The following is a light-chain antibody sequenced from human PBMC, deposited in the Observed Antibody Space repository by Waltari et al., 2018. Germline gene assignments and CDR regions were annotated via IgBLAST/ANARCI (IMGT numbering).Light chain of an antibody. CDR1: SSNTGLNT. V-gene: IGLV1-44*01. J-gene: IGLJ3*02. CDR2: SND. CDR3: AAWDEDLNGWV. Sequence: QSVLPQPPSASGTPGPRVPISCSGRSSNTGLNTVTWYQQLPGTAPKLLLYSNDQRPSGVPDRFSGSKSGTSASLAISGLHSEDESDYYCAAWDEDLNGWVFGGGTKLTVL.